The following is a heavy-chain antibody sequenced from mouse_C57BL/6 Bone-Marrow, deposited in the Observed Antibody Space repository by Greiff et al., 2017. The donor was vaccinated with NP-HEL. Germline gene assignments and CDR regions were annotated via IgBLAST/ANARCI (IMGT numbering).Heavy chain of an antibody. V-gene: IGHV5-6-5*01. CDR2: ISSGGST. Sequence: EVQVVESGGGLVKPGGSLKLSCAASGFTFSNYAMSWVRQTPEKRLEWVASISSGGSTYYPDSVKGRFTISRDNARNILYLQMSSLRSEDTAMYYCATPPYYYGSTYYFDYWGQGTTLTVSS. CDR1: GFTFSNYA. J-gene: IGHJ2*01. CDR3: ATPPYYYGSTYYFDY. D-gene: IGHD1-1*01.